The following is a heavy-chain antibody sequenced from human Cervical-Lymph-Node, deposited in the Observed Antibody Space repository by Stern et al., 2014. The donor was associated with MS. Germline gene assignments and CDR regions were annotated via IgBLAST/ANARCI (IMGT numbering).Heavy chain of an antibody. Sequence: QVTLKESGPAVVKPTQTLTLTCTFSGFSLSSDGMCVTWIRQPPGKALEWLALIGWTNDKYYNTSLKTRLTISKDTPKNQVVLTMTNIDPMDTATYYCARMVGATGYYYDVDVWGQGTTVTVSS. V-gene: IGHV2-70*01. CDR2: IGWTNDK. D-gene: IGHD1-26*01. J-gene: IGHJ6*02. CDR1: GFSLSSDGMC. CDR3: ARMVGATGYYYDVDV.